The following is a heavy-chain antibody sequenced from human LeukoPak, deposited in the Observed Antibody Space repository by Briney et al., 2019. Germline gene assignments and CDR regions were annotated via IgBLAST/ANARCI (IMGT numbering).Heavy chain of an antibody. CDR2: IYYSGST. CDR3: ARDKGVSFDY. V-gene: IGHV4-59*01. Sequence: SETLSLTCTVSGGSISSYYWTWIGQPPGKGLEGIGYIYYSGSTNYNPSLKSRVTISVDTSKNQFSLKLSSVTAADTAVYYCARDKGVSFDYWGQGTLVTVSS. J-gene: IGHJ4*02. D-gene: IGHD3-10*01. CDR1: GGSISSYY.